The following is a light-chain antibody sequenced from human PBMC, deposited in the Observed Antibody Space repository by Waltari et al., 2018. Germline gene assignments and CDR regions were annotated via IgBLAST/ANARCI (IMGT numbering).Light chain of an antibody. Sequence: EIVLPQPPGTLSLSPGERATLPCRASQSVSRSLAWYQQKPGQAPRLLIYVESSRATGVPDRFSGSGSGTDFSLTISRLEPEDFAVYYCQQYVRLPVSFGQGTKVEIK. V-gene: IGKV3-20*01. CDR2: VES. J-gene: IGKJ1*01. CDR1: QSVSRS. CDR3: QQYVRLPVS.